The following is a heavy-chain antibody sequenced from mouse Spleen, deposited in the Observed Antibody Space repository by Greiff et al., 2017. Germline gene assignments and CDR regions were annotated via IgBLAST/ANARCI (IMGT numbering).Heavy chain of an antibody. CDR2: IDPSDSET. CDR1: GYTFTSYW. CDR3: ARRETGTRAWFAY. D-gene: IGHD4-1*01. J-gene: IGHJ3*01. Sequence: VQLQQPGAELVRPGSSVKLSCKASGYTFTSYWMHWVKQRPIQGLEWIGNIDPSDSETHYNQKFKDKATLTVDKSSSTAYMQLSSLTSEDSAVYYCARRETGTRAWFAYWGQGTLVTVSA. V-gene: IGHV1-52*01.